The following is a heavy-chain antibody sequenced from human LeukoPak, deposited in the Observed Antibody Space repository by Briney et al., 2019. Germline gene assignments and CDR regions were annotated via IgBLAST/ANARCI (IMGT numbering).Heavy chain of an antibody. CDR2: IYYSGST. CDR3: ARVLVNRKGYYDSTSKRGNAFDI. V-gene: IGHV4-39*07. D-gene: IGHD3-22*01. Sequence: KTSETLSLTCTVSGGSISSSSYYWGWIRQPPGKGLEWIGSIYYSGSTYYNPSLKSRVTISVDTSKNQFSLKLSSVTAADTAVYYCARVLVNRKGYYDSTSKRGNAFDIWGQGTMVTVSS. J-gene: IGHJ3*02. CDR1: GGSISSSSYY.